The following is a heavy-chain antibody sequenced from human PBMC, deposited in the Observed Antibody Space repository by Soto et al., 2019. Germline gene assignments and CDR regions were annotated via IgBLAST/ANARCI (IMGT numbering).Heavy chain of an antibody. CDR2: TYYRSKWYN. D-gene: IGHD6-6*01. J-gene: IGHJ6*02. V-gene: IGHV6-1*01. Sequence: SQTLSLTCAISGDSVSSNSAAWNWIRQSPSRGLEWLGRTYYRSKWYNDYAVSAKSRITINPDTSKNQFSLQLNSVTPEDTAVYYCARCIAARRFPSYYGMDVWGQGSTVTVS. CDR1: GDSVSSNSAA. CDR3: ARCIAARRFPSYYGMDV.